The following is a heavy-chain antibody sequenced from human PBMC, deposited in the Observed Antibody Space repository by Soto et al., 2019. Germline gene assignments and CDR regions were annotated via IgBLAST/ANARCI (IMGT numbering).Heavy chain of an antibody. CDR1: GFTFSKAW. Sequence: GGALRLSCAASGFTFSKAWMNWVRQAPGKGLEWVGRIKSKTDGGTTDYAAPVKGRFTISRDDSKNTLYLQMNSLKTEDTAVYYCTARSTYYYDSSGYYPLDFDYWGQGTLVTVSS. J-gene: IGHJ4*02. CDR3: TARSTYYYDSSGYYPLDFDY. V-gene: IGHV3-15*07. CDR2: IKSKTDGGTT. D-gene: IGHD3-22*01.